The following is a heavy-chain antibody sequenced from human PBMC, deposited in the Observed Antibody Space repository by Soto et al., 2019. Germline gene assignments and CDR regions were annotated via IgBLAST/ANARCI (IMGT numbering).Heavy chain of an antibody. J-gene: IGHJ4*02. CDR2: INPNSGYT. CDR3: ARQLAYCGGDCFTEPVDY. CDR1: GYTFTSYY. D-gene: IGHD2-21*02. V-gene: IGHV1-2*02. Sequence: QAQLVQSGAEVKKPGASVKVSCEASGYTFTSYYMHWVRQAPGQGLEWMGWINPNSGYTKYAQKFRGRVTMTRDTSITTAYMEVKMLTSDDTAVYYCARQLAYCGGDCFTEPVDYWGQGTLVTVSS.